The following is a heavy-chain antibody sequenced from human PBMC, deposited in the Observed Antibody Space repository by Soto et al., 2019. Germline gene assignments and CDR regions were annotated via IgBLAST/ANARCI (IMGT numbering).Heavy chain of an antibody. CDR2: INHSGST. CDR3: ARGAPGGDRYGLGWDWFDP. CDR1: GGSFSGYY. Sequence: QVQLQQWGAGLLKPSETLSLTCAVYGGSFSGYYWSWIRQPPGKGLEWIGEINHSGSTNYNPSLKSRVTISVDTSKNQFSLKPSSVTAADTAVYYCARGAPGGDRYGLGWDWFDPWGQGTLVAVSS. J-gene: IGHJ5*02. V-gene: IGHV4-34*01. D-gene: IGHD2-21*02.